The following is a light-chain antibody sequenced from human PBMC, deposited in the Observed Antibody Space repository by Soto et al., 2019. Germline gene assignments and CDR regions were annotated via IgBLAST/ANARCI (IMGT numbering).Light chain of an antibody. J-gene: IGKJ1*01. CDR3: QHLDGYPRT. V-gene: IGKV1-9*01. CDR1: RAISTY. Sequence: DIQLTQSPSFVSASVGDRVTITCRASRAISTYLAWYQQKPGKAPEVLIYAASTFQSGVPSRFSGSGSGTEFTLTISSLQPEDFATYYCQHLDGYPRTFGQGTTV. CDR2: AAS.